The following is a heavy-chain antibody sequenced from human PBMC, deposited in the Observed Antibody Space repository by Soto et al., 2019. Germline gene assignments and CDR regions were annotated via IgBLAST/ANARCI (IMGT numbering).Heavy chain of an antibody. CDR3: AREENCRGGTCYSEYFHH. CDR2: VNPSGGSA. Sequence: QVQLVQSGAEVKKPGASVKVSCKTSGYIFTAYSMHWVRQAPGQGLEWMGVVNPSGGSAHYAQSFEGRVTLTRDTSTSTFYMELSSLRSEDMAVYYCAREENCRGGTCYSEYFHHWGQGTLVTDSS. D-gene: IGHD2-15*01. J-gene: IGHJ1*01. CDR1: GYIFTAYS. V-gene: IGHV1-46*01.